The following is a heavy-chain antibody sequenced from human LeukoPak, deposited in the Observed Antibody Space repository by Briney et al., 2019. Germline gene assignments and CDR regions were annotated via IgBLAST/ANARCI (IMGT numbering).Heavy chain of an antibody. CDR1: GSTFSSYG. V-gene: IGHV3-30*18. D-gene: IGHD3-9*01. CDR3: AKGSVYDILTGYYTHFDY. CDR2: ISYDGSNK. Sequence: PGRSLRLSCAASGSTFSSYGMHWVRQAPGKGLEWVAVISYDGSNKYYADSVKGRFTISRDNSKNTLYLQMNSLRAEDTAVYYCAKGSVYDILTGYYTHFDYWGQGTLVTVSS. J-gene: IGHJ4*02.